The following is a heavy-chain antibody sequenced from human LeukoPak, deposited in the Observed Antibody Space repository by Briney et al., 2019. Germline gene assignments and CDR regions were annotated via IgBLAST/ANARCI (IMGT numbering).Heavy chain of an antibody. Sequence: PSGTLSLTCAVSGGSISSSNWWSWVRQPPGKGLEWIGEIYHSGSTNYNPSLKSRVTISVDKSKNQFSLKLSSVTGADTAVYYCARGGTTMAAPFDYWGQGTLVTVSS. CDR3: ARGGTTMAAPFDY. D-gene: IGHD3-10*01. CDR1: GGSISSSNW. V-gene: IGHV4-4*02. J-gene: IGHJ4*02. CDR2: IYHSGST.